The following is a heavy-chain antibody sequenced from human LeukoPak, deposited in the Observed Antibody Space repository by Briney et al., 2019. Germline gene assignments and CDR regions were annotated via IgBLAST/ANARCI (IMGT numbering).Heavy chain of an antibody. D-gene: IGHD3-10*01. Sequence: ASVKVSCKASGGTFSSYAISWVRQATGQGLEWMGWINPNSGGTNYAQNFQGRVTMTRDTSIRTVYMELSRLRSDDTAVYYCANTYALGNYYKGGFDPWGQGTLVTVSS. J-gene: IGHJ5*02. CDR2: INPNSGGT. V-gene: IGHV1-2*02. CDR1: GGTFSSYA. CDR3: ANTYALGNYYKGGFDP.